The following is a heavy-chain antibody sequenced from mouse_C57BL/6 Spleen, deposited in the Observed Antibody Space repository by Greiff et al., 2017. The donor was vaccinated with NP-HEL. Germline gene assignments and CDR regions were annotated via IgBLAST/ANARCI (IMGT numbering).Heavy chain of an antibody. J-gene: IGHJ1*03. CDR3: ARGYYGDWYFDV. CDR1: GYTFTSYT. CDR2: INPSSGYT. D-gene: IGHD1-2*01. V-gene: IGHV1-4*01. Sequence: QVQLQQSGAELARPGASVKMSCKASGYTFTSYTMHWVKQRPGQGLEWIGYINPSSGYTKYNQKFKDKATLTADKSSSTAYMQLSSLTSEDSAVYYCARGYYGDWYFDVWGTGTTVTVSS.